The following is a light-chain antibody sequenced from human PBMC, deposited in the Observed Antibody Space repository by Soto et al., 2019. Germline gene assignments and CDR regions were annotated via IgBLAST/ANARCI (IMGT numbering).Light chain of an antibody. J-gene: IGKJ5*01. CDR3: QQRSNWPPS. CDR2: DAS. V-gene: IGKV3-11*01. CDR1: QSASSY. Sequence: ELVLTQSPGTLSLSPGERATLACRASQSASSYLAWYQQKPGQAPRLLIYDASNRATGIPARFSGSGSGTDFTLTISSLEPEDFAVYYCQQRSNWPPSLGQGTRLEIK.